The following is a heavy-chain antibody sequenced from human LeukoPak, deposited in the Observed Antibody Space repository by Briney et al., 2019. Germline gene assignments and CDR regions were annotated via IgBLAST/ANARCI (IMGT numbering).Heavy chain of an antibody. J-gene: IGHJ4*02. D-gene: IGHD5-18*01. CDR3: ARDPSRGYSYGYADY. V-gene: IGHV3-7*01. Sequence: GGSLRLSCAASGFSFSTYWMNWVRQPPGKGLEWVANIMRDGSEKYYVDSVMGRFTISRDNAKNSLYLQMNSLRAEDTAVYYCARDPSRGYSYGYADYWGQGSLVIVSS. CDR2: IMRDGSEK. CDR1: GFSFSTYW.